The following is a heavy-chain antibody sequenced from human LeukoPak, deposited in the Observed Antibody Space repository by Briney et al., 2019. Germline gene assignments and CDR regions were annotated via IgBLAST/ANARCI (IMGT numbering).Heavy chain of an antibody. D-gene: IGHD4-17*01. V-gene: IGHV3-74*01. CDR1: GFTFSSYW. Sequence: PGGSLRLSCAASGFTFSSYWMHWVRQAPGKGLVWVSRINSDGNSTNYADSVKGRFTISRDNAKNTLYLQMNSLRAEDTAMYYCASTVEPILASAFDIWGQGTMVTVSS. CDR2: INSDGNST. J-gene: IGHJ3*02. CDR3: ASTVEPILASAFDI.